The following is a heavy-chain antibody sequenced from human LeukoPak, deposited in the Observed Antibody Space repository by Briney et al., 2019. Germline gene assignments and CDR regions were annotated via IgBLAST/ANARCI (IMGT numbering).Heavy chain of an antibody. V-gene: IGHV4-39*01. J-gene: IGHJ4*02. D-gene: IGHD5-24*01. CDR2: IYYSGST. CDR1: GGSISSSSYY. Sequence: SETLSLTCTVSGGSISSSSYYWGWIRQPPGKGLEWIGSIYYSGSTYYNPSLKSRVTISVDTSKNQFSLKLSSVTAADTAVYYCARQGRWLQPTDYWGQGTLVTASS. CDR3: ARQGRWLQPTDY.